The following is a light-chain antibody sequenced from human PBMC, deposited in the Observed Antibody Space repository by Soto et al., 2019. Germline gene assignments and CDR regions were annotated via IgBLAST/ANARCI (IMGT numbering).Light chain of an antibody. V-gene: IGLV1-51*01. Sequence: QSVLTQPPSVSAAPGQTVTVSCTGNNSNVGRNYVSWYQQFPGTAPRLLIYDTNKRPSGIPGRFSGSKSGTSATLGITGLQTGDEADYYCGTWDSRLSGVLFGGGTMLTVL. CDR1: NSNVGRNY. CDR3: GTWDSRLSGVL. CDR2: DTN. J-gene: IGLJ2*01.